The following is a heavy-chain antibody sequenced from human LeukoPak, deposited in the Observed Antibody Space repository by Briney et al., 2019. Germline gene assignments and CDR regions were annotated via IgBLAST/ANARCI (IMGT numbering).Heavy chain of an antibody. CDR1: GFTVSSNY. J-gene: IGHJ4*02. CDR3: AKASYGYSYGLDPPFDY. Sequence: PGGSLRLSCAASGFTVSSNYMSWVRQAPGKGLEWVSVIYSGGSTYYADSVKGRFTISGDNSKNTLYLQMNSLRAEDTAVYYCAKASYGYSYGLDPPFDYWGQGTLVTVSS. V-gene: IGHV3-53*01. D-gene: IGHD5-18*01. CDR2: IYSGGST.